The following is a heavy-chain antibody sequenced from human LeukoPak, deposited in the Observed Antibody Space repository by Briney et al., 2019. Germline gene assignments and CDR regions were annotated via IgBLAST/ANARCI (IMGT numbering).Heavy chain of an antibody. D-gene: IGHD5-12*01. J-gene: IGHJ4*02. Sequence: ASVKVSCKASGYTFTGYYMHWVRQAPGQGLEWMGWINPNSGGTNNAQKFQGRVTMTRDTSISTAYMELSRLRSDDTAVYYCARDSPGYSGYSWGQGTLVTVSS. V-gene: IGHV1-2*02. CDR3: ARDSPGYSGYS. CDR2: INPNSGGT. CDR1: GYTFTGYY.